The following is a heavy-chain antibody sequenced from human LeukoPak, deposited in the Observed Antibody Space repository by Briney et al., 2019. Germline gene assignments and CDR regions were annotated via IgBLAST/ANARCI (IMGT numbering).Heavy chain of an antibody. CDR1: GFTFGSHA. J-gene: IGHJ4*02. CDR3: GKTTVGYSSGQKPAWPVDY. Sequence: GGSLRLSCEASGFTFGSHAMYWVRQAPGKGLEWVAGIFGSGGSPHYADSVKGRFTVSRDNSRNTVYLQINSLRAEDTAVYYCGKTTVGYSSGQKPAWPVDYWGQGTLVTVSS. CDR2: IFGSGGSP. V-gene: IGHV3-23*01. D-gene: IGHD5-18*01.